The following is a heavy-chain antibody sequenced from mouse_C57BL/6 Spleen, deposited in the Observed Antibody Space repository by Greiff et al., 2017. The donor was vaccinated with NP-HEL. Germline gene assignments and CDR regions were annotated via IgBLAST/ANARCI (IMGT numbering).Heavy chain of an antibody. J-gene: IGHJ2*01. CDR3: ARRGGITTVAFDY. CDR1: GYTFTSYW. CDR2: IDPSDSYT. D-gene: IGHD1-1*01. V-gene: IGHV1-69*01. Sequence: QVQLQQPGAELVMPGASVKLSCKASGYTFTSYWMHWVKQRPGQGLEWIGEIDPSDSYTNYNQKFKGKSTLTVDKSSSTAYMQLCSLTSGDSAVYYCARRGGITTVAFDYWGQGTTLTVSS.